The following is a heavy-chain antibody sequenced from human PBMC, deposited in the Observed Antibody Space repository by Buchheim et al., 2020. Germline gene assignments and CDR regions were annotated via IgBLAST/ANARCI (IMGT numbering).Heavy chain of an antibody. J-gene: IGHJ4*02. D-gene: IGHD5-18*01. Sequence: QVQLQESGPGLVKPSETLSLTCTVSGGSISSYYCSWIRQPPGKGLEWIGYIYYSGSTNYNPSLKSRVTISVDTSKNQFSLKLSSVTAADTAVYYCARGYSYGPYYFDYWGQGTL. V-gene: IGHV4-59*01. CDR2: IYYSGST. CDR3: ARGYSYGPYYFDY. CDR1: GGSISSYY.